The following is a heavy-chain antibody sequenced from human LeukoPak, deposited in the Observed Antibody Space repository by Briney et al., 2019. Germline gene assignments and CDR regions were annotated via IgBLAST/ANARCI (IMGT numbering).Heavy chain of an antibody. CDR3: AKDSGSAAYYFDY. D-gene: IGHD1-26*01. J-gene: IGHJ4*02. CDR1: GFTLDDYA. V-gene: IGHV3-9*03. Sequence: GGSLRLSCASSGFTLDDYAMHWGRHAPGKGREWVSGISWNSGSIGYADSVRGRFTISRDNAKNSLYLQMNSLRAEDMALYYCAKDSGSAAYYFDYWGQGTLVTVSS. CDR2: ISWNSGSI.